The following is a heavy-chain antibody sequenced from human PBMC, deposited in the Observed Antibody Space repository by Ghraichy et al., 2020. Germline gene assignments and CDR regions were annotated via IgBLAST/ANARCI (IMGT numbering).Heavy chain of an antibody. Sequence: GGSLRLSCAASGFTFSSYAMHWVRQAPGKGLEWVAVISYDGSNKYYADSVKGRFTISRDNSKNTLYLQMNSLRAEDTAVYYWARDPRYCSSTSCSNYYYYYYMDVWGKGTTVTVSS. D-gene: IGHD2-2*01. J-gene: IGHJ6*03. CDR3: ARDPRYCSSTSCSNYYYYYYMDV. V-gene: IGHV3-30*04. CDR2: ISYDGSNK. CDR1: GFTFSSYA.